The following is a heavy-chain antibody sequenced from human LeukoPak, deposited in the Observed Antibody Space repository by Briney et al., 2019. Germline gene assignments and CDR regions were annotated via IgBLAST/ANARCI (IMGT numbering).Heavy chain of an antibody. J-gene: IGHJ4*02. CDR2: IYYSGST. Sequence: SETLSLTCTVSGGSISSSSYYWGWIRQPPGKGLEWIGSIYYSGSTYYNPSLKSRVTISVDTSKNQFSLKLSSVTAADTAVYYCARDHRRRCSGSYGLDYWGQGTLVTVSS. CDR1: GGSISSSSYY. V-gene: IGHV4-39*07. D-gene: IGHD1-26*01. CDR3: ARDHRRRCSGSYGLDY.